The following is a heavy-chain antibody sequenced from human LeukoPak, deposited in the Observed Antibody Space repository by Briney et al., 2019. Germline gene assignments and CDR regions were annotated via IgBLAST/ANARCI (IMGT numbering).Heavy chain of an antibody. CDR1: GGSFSGYY. CDR2: INHSGST. CDR3: ARGVQKQLVLRNWFDP. V-gene: IGHV4-34*01. J-gene: IGHJ5*02. D-gene: IGHD6-13*01. Sequence: SETLSLTCAVYGGSFSGYYWSWIRQPPGKGLEWIGEINHSGSTNYNPSLKSRVTISVDTSKNQFSLKLSSVTAADTAVYYCARGVQKQLVLRNWFDPWGQGTLVTVSS.